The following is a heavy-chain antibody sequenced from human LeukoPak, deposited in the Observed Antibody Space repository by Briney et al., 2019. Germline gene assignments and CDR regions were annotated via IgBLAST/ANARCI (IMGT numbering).Heavy chain of an antibody. D-gene: IGHD2-2*01. CDR3: ARGREYQLDFDY. V-gene: IGHV3-30-3*01. J-gene: IGHJ4*02. CDR1: GFIFGHYA. Sequence: GGSLRLSCAASGFIFGHYAVHWVRQAPGKGLEWVAVVRNDGGDKYYADSVKGRFIVSRDNSKNTLYLQMNNLRPEDTAVYYCARGREYQLDFDYWGQGTLVTVSS. CDR2: VRNDGGDK.